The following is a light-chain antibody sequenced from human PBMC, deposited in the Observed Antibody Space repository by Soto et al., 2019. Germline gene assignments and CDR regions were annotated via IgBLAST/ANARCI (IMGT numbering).Light chain of an antibody. Sequence: EIVMTQSPATLSVSPGERATLSCRASQSVSSNLAWYQQKPGQAPRRLIYGASTRATGIPARLSGSGSGTEFTLTISSLQSEDFAVYYCQQYNNWPFPSWTFGQGTKVEIK. CDR3: QQYNNWPFPSWT. CDR1: QSVSSN. J-gene: IGKJ1*01. CDR2: GAS. V-gene: IGKV3-15*01.